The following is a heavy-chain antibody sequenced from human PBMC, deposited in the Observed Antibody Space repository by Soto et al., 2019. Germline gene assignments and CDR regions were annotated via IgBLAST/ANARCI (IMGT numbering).Heavy chain of an antibody. J-gene: IGHJ6*03. CDR2: MNPNSGNT. Sequence: GASVKVSCKASGYTFTSYDINWVRQATGQGLEWMGWMNPNSGNTGYAQKFKGRVTMTRNTSISTAYMKLSSLRSEDTAEYYCASGCGLTVTTYYYYYYMDVWGKGITVTVSS. CDR3: ASGCGLTVTTYYYYYYMDV. V-gene: IGHV1-8*01. D-gene: IGHD4-17*01. CDR1: GYTFTSYD.